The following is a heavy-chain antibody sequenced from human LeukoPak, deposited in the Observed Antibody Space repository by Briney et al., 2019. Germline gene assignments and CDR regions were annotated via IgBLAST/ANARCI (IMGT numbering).Heavy chain of an antibody. J-gene: IGHJ4*02. Sequence: GASVKVSCEASGYTFTRYYMHWVRQAPGQGLEWMGIINPSVGSASYSQKFQGRVTMTRDTSTSTVYMELSSLRSEDTAVYYCARGWEMASKAPFDYWGQGTLVTVSS. V-gene: IGHV1-46*01. CDR3: ARGWEMASKAPFDY. CDR2: INPSVGSA. CDR1: GYTFTRYY. D-gene: IGHD5-24*01.